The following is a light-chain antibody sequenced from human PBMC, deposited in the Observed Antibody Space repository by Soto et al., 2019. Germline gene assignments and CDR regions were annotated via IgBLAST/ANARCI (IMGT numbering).Light chain of an antibody. V-gene: IGKV1-39*01. CDR2: TTS. CDR1: QTINSY. J-gene: IGKJ1*01. CDR3: QQSYSFPRT. Sequence: DLQMTQSPSSLSASVGDRVTITCRASQTINSYLNWYQQKPGKAPYLLIYTTSNMQSGVPSRFSGSRAGTDFTLTISSLQPEDSATYYCQQSYSFPRTFGQGTKVELK.